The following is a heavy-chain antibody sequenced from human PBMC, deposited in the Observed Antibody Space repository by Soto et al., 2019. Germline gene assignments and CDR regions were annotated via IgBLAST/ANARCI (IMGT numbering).Heavy chain of an antibody. CDR1: GFTFSNYW. CDR2: IKQDGSEN. Sequence: EVQLVESGGGLVQPGGSLRLSCAASGFTFSNYWMSWVRQAPGKGLEWVANIKQDGSENYYVDSVKGRFTTSRDNTKNSLYLQMNSLRAEDTAVYYCARDHINGWKVDYWGRGTLVTVSS. V-gene: IGHV3-7*01. CDR3: ARDHINGWKVDY. D-gene: IGHD6-19*01. J-gene: IGHJ4*02.